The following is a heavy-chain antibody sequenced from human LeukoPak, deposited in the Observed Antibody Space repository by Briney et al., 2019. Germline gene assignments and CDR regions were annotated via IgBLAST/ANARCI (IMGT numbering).Heavy chain of an antibody. V-gene: IGHV3-21*01. J-gene: IGHJ4*02. D-gene: IGHD3-10*02. Sequence: GGSLRLSCAASGFTFSSYHINWVRQAPGKGLEWVSSISSNSDYIYYADSVKGRFTISRDNAKNSLFLQLNSLRAEDTAVYYCARVEMWVLRGSDHWGQGVPVTVSS. CDR2: ISSNSDYI. CDR1: GFTFSSYH. CDR3: ARVEMWVLRGSDH.